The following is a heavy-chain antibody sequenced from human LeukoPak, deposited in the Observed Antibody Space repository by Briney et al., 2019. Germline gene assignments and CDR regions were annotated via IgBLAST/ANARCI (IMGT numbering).Heavy chain of an antibody. Sequence: ASVKVSCKASGGTFSSYAISWVRQAPGQGLEWMGGIIPIFGTANYAQKFRGRVTITADESTSTAYMELSSLRSEDTAVYYCARGYDSSGYYHLDYWGQGTLVTVSS. CDR1: GGTFSSYA. CDR2: IIPIFGTA. D-gene: IGHD3-22*01. CDR3: ARGYDSSGYYHLDY. J-gene: IGHJ4*02. V-gene: IGHV1-69*13.